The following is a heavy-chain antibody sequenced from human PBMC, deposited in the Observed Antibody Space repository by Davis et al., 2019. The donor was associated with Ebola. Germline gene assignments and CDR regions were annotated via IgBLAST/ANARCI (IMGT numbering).Heavy chain of an antibody. V-gene: IGHV3-73*01. J-gene: IGHJ4*02. CDR1: GFTFSGSA. CDR3: TISGSYGIDY. Sequence: GGSLRLSCAASGFTFSGSAMHWXXQASGKGLEWVGRIRSKANSYATAYAASVKGRFTISRDDSKNTAYLQMNSLKTEDTAVYYCTISGSYGIDYWGQGTLVTVSS. D-gene: IGHD1-26*01. CDR2: IRSKANSYAT.